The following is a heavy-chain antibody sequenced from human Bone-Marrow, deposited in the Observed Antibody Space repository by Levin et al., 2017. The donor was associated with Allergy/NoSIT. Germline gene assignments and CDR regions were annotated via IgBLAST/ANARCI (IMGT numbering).Heavy chain of an antibody. CDR2: IRGDGSEE. CDR3: ARDLGDYTNYGAY. Sequence: GESLKISCAASGFTFSGYYMSWIRQAPGKGLEWVANIRGDGSEEYYVDSMRGRFTISRDNAKNSLYLQMNSLRAEDTAVYYCARDLGDYTNYGAYWGQGALVTVSS. J-gene: IGHJ4*02. CDR1: GFTFSGYY. V-gene: IGHV3-7*01. D-gene: IGHD4-11*01.